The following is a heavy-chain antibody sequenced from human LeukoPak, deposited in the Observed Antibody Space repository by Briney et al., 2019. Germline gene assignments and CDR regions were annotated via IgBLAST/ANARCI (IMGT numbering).Heavy chain of an antibody. Sequence: TSETLSLTCTVSGGSITGYYWSWIRQSPGKGLEWIGYIHYSGNINYNPSLKSRVTISVDPSKNKFSLKLSSVTAADTAVYYCARGGGSYYYYYMDVWGKGTTVTVSS. V-gene: IGHV4-59*12. CDR3: ARGGGSYYYYYMDV. J-gene: IGHJ6*03. D-gene: IGHD1-26*01. CDR2: IHYSGNI. CDR1: GGSITGYY.